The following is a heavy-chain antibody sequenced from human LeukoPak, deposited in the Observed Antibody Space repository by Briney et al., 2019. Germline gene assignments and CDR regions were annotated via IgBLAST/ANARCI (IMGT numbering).Heavy chain of an antibody. J-gene: IGHJ3*02. CDR2: IYSGGST. D-gene: IGHD3-22*01. CDR1: GFTVSSNY. V-gene: IGHV3-53*04. Sequence: GGSLRLSCAASGFTVSSNYMSWVRQAPGKGLEWVSVIYSGGSTYYADSVKGRFTISRHNSKNTLYLRMNSLRAEDTAVYYCAREGYYDSSGYAFDIWGQGTMVTVSS. CDR3: AREGYYDSSGYAFDI.